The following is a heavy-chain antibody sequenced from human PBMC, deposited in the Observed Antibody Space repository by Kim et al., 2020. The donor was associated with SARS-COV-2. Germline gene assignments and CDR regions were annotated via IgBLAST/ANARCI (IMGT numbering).Heavy chain of an antibody. V-gene: IGHV4-61*01. CDR1: GGSVSSGSYY. D-gene: IGHD3-10*01. J-gene: IGHJ4*02. Sequence: SETLSLTCTVSGGSVSSGSYYWSWIRQPPGKGLEWIGYIYYSGSTNYNPSLKSRVTISVDTSKNQFSLKLSSVTAADTAVYYCASGGYYYGSGSYRFDYWGQGTLVTVSS. CDR3: ASGGYYYGSGSYRFDY. CDR2: IYYSGST.